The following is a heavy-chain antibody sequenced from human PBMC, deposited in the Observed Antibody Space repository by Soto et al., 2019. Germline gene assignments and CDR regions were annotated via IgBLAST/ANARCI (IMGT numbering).Heavy chain of an antibody. V-gene: IGHV3-30-3*01. CDR1: GFTFSSYA. J-gene: IGHJ5*02. D-gene: IGHD2-2*02. CDR3: ARGYCSSTSCYKDNWFDP. Sequence: QVQLVESGGGVVQPGRSLRLSCAASGFTFSSYAMHWVRQAPGKGLEWVAVISYDGSNKYYADSVKGRFTISRDNSKNTLYRQMNSLRAEDTAVYYCARGYCSSTSCYKDNWFDPWGQGTLVTVSS. CDR2: ISYDGSNK.